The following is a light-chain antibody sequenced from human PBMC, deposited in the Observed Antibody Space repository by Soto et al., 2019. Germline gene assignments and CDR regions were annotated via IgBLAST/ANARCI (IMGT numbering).Light chain of an antibody. Sequence: DTVMPQSPLSLSVTPGEPASISCRSSQSLLHSNGDNYLDLYVQQPGQSPQLLIYLGSNRASGVPEEFIGSESRTDFTLKSSGVEAEDLGVYYCMQGLKIPVYFGGRTQVESK. CDR3: MQGLKIPVY. CDR2: LGS. J-gene: IGKJ4*01. V-gene: IGKV2-28*01. CDR1: QSLLHSNGDNY.